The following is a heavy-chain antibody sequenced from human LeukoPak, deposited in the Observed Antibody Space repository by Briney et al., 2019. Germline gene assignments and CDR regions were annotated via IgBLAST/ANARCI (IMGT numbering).Heavy chain of an antibody. J-gene: IGHJ3*02. CDR1: GYTFTSYG. Sequence: ASVKVSCKASGYTFTSYGISWVRQAPGQGLEWMGWISAYNGNTNYAQKVQGRVTMTTDTSTSTAYMELRSLRSDDTAVYYCARSLNDYVWGSYRPDAFDIWGQGTMVTVSS. CDR2: ISAYNGNT. CDR3: ARSLNDYVWGSYRPDAFDI. V-gene: IGHV1-18*01. D-gene: IGHD3-16*02.